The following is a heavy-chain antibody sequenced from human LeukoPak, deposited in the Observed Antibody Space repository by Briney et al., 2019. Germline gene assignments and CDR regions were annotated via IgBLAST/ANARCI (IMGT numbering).Heavy chain of an antibody. Sequence: PGGSLRLSCAASGFTFSSYSMNWVRQAPGKGLEWVSYISSSSSTIYYADSVKGRFTISRDNAKNSLYLQMNSLRAEDTAVYYCARARTLSQEDSSGYRWFDPWGQGTLVTVSS. V-gene: IGHV3-48*04. D-gene: IGHD3-22*01. CDR3: ARARTLSQEDSSGYRWFDP. CDR1: GFTFSSYS. J-gene: IGHJ5*02. CDR2: ISSSSSTI.